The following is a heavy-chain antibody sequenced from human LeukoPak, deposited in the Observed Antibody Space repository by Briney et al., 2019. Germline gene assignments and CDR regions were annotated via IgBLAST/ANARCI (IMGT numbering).Heavy chain of an antibody. CDR3: ARISTGVAAAGTYYYYYYMDV. CDR2: IYSSGST. V-gene: IGHV4-61*02. J-gene: IGHJ6*03. CDR1: GGSISSDTYY. Sequence: SQTLSLTCTVSGGSISSDTYYWSWIRQPAGKGLEWIGRIYSSGSTNYNPSLKSRVTISVDTSKNQFSLKLSSVTAADTAVYYCARISTGVAAAGTYYYYYYMDVWGKGTTVTISS. D-gene: IGHD6-13*01.